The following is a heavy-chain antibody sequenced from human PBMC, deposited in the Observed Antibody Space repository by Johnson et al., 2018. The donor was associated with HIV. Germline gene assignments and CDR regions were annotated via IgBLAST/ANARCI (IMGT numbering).Heavy chain of an antibody. D-gene: IGHD3-22*01. V-gene: IGHV3-23*04. J-gene: IGHJ3*01. CDR3: AKDAYGSRCRHS. CDR1: GFTFSSYA. CDR2: ISGSGGSK. Sequence: VQLVESGGGLVQPGGSLRLSCAASGFTFSSYAMSWVRQAPGKGLEWVAAISGSGGSKYYADSVKGRFTISRDNSKNTLYLKMNSLRAEDTAVYYCAKDAYGSRCRHSGGQGTMVTVSA.